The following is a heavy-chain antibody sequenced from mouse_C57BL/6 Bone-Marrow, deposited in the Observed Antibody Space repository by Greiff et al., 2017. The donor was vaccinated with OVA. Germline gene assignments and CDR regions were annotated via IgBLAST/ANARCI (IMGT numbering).Heavy chain of an antibody. CDR3: ARDGYYGWFDY. CDR1: GYTFTDYY. V-gene: IGHV1-19*01. CDR2: INPYNGGT. D-gene: IGHD2-3*01. J-gene: IGHJ3*01. Sequence: EVQLQQSGPVLVKPGASVKMSCKASGYTFTDYYMNWVKQSHGQSLEWIGDINPYNGGTNYNQKFKGKATLTVDKSSSTAYMQLNSLTSEDSAVYYCARDGYYGWFDYWGQGTLVTVSA.